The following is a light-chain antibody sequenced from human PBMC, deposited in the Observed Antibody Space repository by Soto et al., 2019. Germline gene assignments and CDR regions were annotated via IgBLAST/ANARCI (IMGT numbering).Light chain of an antibody. CDR3: QHYNSFPIT. CDR2: DAS. CDR1: QDIRYY. Sequence: DIQMTQSPSSLFASLGGRGTSTCQASQDIRYYLNWYQQKTGQSAKLLIYDASQLETRVPSRFSGSGSGTDFTFTINSLQPEDIGTYYCQHYNSFPITFGQGNDWRL. V-gene: IGKV1-33*01. J-gene: IGKJ5*01.